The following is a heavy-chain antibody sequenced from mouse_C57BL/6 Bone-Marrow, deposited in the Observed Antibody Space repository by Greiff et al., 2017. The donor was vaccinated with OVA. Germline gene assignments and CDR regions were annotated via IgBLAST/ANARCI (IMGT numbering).Heavy chain of an antibody. CDR1: GYTFTDYY. CDR3: ARSGLWSYWYFHV. D-gene: IGHD1-1*02. Sequence: VQLQQSGAELVRPGASVKLSCKASGYTFTDYYINWVKQRPGQGLEWIARIYPGSGNTYYNEKFKGKATLTAEKSSSTAYMQLSSLTSEDSAVYFCARSGLWSYWYFHVWGTGTTVTVSS. V-gene: IGHV1-76*01. CDR2: IYPGSGNT. J-gene: IGHJ1*03.